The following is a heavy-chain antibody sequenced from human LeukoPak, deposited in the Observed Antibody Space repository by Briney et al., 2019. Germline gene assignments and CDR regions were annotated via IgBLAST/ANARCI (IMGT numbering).Heavy chain of an antibody. V-gene: IGHV4-39*07. D-gene: IGHD3-9*01. J-gene: IGHJ5*02. CDR1: GGSISSSSYY. Sequence: NPSETLSLTCTVSGGSISSSSYYWGWIRQPPGKGLEWIGNINYSGSTYYNPSLKSRVTISVDTSKRQFSLKVTSVTAADTAVYFCARTHFDSLAWFDPWGQGTLVTVSS. CDR2: INYSGST. CDR3: ARTHFDSLAWFDP.